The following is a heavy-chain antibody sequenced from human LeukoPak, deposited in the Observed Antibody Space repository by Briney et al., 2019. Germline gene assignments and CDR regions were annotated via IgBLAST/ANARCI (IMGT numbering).Heavy chain of an antibody. CDR2: IYSGGDT. J-gene: IGHJ4*02. Sequence: GGSLRLSCTASGFTVSLNYMSWVRQAPGKGLEWVSVIYSGGDTDYTDSVKGRFTISRDNSKNILYLQMNSLRAEDTAVYYCATIAPAGISTVYWGQGTLVTVSS. V-gene: IGHV3-66*01. D-gene: IGHD6-13*01. CDR3: ATIAPAGISTVY. CDR1: GFTVSLNY.